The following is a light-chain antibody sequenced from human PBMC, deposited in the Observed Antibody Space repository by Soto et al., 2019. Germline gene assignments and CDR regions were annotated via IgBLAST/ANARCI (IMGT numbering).Light chain of an antibody. CDR2: LGS. CDR3: MQATQFPWT. V-gene: IGKV2-28*01. Sequence: IELTQSPLSQPATPREPAPISCMASQSLLHGNGYNYLDWYVQKPGQSPQLLIYLGSSRASGVPDRFSGSGAGTVFTLRISRVEADDVGLYYCMQATQFPWTFGQGTKVDIK. J-gene: IGKJ1*01. CDR1: QSLLHGNGYNY.